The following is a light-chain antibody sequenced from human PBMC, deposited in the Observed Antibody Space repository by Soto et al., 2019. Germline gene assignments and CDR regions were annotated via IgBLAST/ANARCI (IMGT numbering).Light chain of an antibody. CDR3: HQFGDSPQT. J-gene: IGKJ1*01. V-gene: IGKV3-20*01. CDR2: STS. CDR1: QSLGVPY. Sequence: EIVLTQSPGTLSLSPGNRAPLPCRASQSLGVPYIAWYQQNPGQAPRLLIYSTSTRATGIPDRFSGRGSGTHFTLAISRLEPEDFAVYYCHQFGDSPQTFGQGTTVEV.